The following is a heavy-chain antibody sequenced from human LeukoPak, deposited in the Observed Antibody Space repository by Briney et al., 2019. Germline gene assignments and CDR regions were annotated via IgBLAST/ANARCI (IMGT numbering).Heavy chain of an antibody. CDR2: FDPEDGET. J-gene: IGHJ5*02. D-gene: IGHD6-13*01. CDR3: AHIARHSSSPPGFDP. CDR1: GYTLTELS. Sequence: GASVKVSCKVSGYTLTELSMHWVRQAPGKGLEWMGGFDPEDGETIYAQKFQGRVTMTEDTSTDTAYMELSSLRSEDTAVYYCAHIARHSSSPPGFDPWGQGTLVTVSS. V-gene: IGHV1-24*01.